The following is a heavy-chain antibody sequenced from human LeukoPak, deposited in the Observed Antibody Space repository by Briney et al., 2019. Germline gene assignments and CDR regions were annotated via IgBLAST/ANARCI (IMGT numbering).Heavy chain of an antibody. CDR1: GFSFSSYE. D-gene: IGHD3-22*01. CDR3: ARDDYYDKGY. V-gene: IGHV3-48*03. CDR2: ISSSSSTT. J-gene: IGHJ4*02. Sequence: TGGSLRLSCAASGFSFSSYEMNWIRQAPGKGLEWVSYISSSSSTTHYADSVKGRFTISRDNAKNSLYLQMNSLRAEDTAVYYCARDDYYDKGYWGQGTLVTVSS.